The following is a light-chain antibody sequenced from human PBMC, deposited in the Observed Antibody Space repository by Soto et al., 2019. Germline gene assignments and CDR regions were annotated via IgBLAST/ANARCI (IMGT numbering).Light chain of an antibody. Sequence: QSALTQPASVSGSPGQSITISCTGTSSDVGAYDYVSWYQQHPDTAPKLMIYEVSNRPSGVSNRFSGSKSVNTATLTISGLQADDEADYYCSSYTSSSTRVFGTGTKLTVL. CDR2: EVS. J-gene: IGLJ1*01. CDR3: SSYTSSSTRV. CDR1: SSDVGAYDY. V-gene: IGLV2-14*03.